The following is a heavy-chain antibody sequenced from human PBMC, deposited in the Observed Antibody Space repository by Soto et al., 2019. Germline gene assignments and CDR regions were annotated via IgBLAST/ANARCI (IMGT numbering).Heavy chain of an antibody. D-gene: IGHD2-21*02. J-gene: IGHJ4*02. CDR3: ARSIVVVTALDY. CDR1: GYTFPSYA. Sequence: VQVVPAWAGGKKPWASREGFCKASGYTFPSYAIDLVRQAPGQRLEWMGWINAGNGNTKYSQKFQGRVTITRDTSASTAYMELSSLRSEDTAVYYCARSIVVVTALDYWGQGTLVTVSS. V-gene: IGHV1-3*01. CDR2: INAGNGNT.